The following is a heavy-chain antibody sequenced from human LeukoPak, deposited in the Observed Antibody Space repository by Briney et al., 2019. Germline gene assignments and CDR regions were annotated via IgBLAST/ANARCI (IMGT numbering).Heavy chain of an antibody. D-gene: IGHD5-12*01. CDR1: GFTVSTNF. J-gene: IGHJ4*02. V-gene: IGHV3-53*01. Sequence: PGGSLRLSCAASGFTVSTNFMAWVRQAPGKGLEWVSVIYGGGSTYYADSVKDRFTISRDNSKNTLYLQMNSLRAEDTAVYYCAKDDGKWLRPCDYWGQGTLVTVSS. CDR2: IYGGGST. CDR3: AKDDGKWLRPCDY.